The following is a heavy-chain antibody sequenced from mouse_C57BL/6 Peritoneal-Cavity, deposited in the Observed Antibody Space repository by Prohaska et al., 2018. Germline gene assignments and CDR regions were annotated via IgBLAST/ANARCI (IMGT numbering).Heavy chain of an antibody. D-gene: IGHD3-3*01. J-gene: IGHJ3*01. Sequence: PGAELVQPVASVKLSCRASGYTFTSSCMPWVNQMPGHCLEWIGEIDPSDSYTNYNQKFKGKATLTVDTSSSTDYMQLSSLTSEDSAVYYCARQDTFAYWGQGTLVTVSA. CDR3: ARQDTFAY. CDR2: IDPSDSYT. V-gene: IGHV1-50*01. CDR1: GYTFTSSC.